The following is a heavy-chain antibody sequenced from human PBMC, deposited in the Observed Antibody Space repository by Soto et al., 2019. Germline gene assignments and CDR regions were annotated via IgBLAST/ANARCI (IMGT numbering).Heavy chain of an antibody. D-gene: IGHD3-10*01. CDR2: IRNKPNSYTT. J-gene: IGHJ6*02. CDR3: ARGFHGMDV. V-gene: IGHV3-72*01. CDR1: GFTFSDHF. Sequence: DVQLVESGGGLVQPGGSLRLSCAVSGFTFSDHFMDWVRQAPGKGLEWVGRIRNKPNSYTTEYAASVKGRFTISRDDSKNSLYLQMNSLKTEDTAVYLCARGFHGMDVWGQGTAVTVSS.